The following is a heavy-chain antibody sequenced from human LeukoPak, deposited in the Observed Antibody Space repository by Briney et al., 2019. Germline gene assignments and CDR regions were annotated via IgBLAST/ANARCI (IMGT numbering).Heavy chain of an antibody. CDR2: INPNSGGT. CDR3: ELDQWLGPDY. CDR1: GYALTGDY. V-gene: IGHV1-2*02. D-gene: IGHD6-19*01. Sequence: GRSVKPSCTPSGYALTGDYTHAGRHGPGQGDEWMGWINPNSGGTNYAQKFQGRVTMTKHTSISTAYMELSRLRSDDTGVYYCELDQWLGPDYWGQGTLVTVSS. J-gene: IGHJ4*02.